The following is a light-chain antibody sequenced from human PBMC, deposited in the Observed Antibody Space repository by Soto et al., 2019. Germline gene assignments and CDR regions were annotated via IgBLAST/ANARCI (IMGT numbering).Light chain of an antibody. CDR1: DSNIGAPYD. Sequence: QSVLTQPPSLSGSPGQSVTISCTGIDSNIGAPYDVHWYQHLPGTAPKLLIYGSTNRPSGVPGRFSGSKSGTSASLAITGLQAEDEADYYCQSYDSSLSGYVFGAGTKVTVL. J-gene: IGLJ1*01. CDR2: GST. CDR3: QSYDSSLSGYV. V-gene: IGLV1-40*01.